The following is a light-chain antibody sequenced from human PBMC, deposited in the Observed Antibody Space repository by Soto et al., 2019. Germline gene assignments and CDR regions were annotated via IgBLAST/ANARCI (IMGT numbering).Light chain of an antibody. J-gene: IGKJ5*01. CDR3: QQYKKGPRT. CDR1: QSISSH. CDR2: GXS. Sequence: VQMTQSPSSVSASVEDRVIVAXRASQSISSHLNWYQQYPGXAPKXXXDGXSTLQRGGPSRLSGSGSGTDFTLTISSLQPEDCYVYYWQQYKKGPRTFGQGTRLEIK. V-gene: IGKV1-39*01.